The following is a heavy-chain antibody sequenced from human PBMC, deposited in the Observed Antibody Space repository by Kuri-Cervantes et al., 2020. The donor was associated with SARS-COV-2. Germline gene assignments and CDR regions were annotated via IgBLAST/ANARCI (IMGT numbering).Heavy chain of an antibody. V-gene: IGHV3-53*04. CDR2: IYSGGST. CDR1: GFAFSSYG. Sequence: GESLKISCAASGFAFSSYGMHWVRQAPGKGLEWVSVIYSGGSTYYADSVKGRFTISRHNSKNTLYLQMNSLRAEDTAVYYCARVTGSLWGDYYYMDVWGKGTTVTVSS. CDR3: ARVTGSLWGDYYYMDV. D-gene: IGHD1-20*01. J-gene: IGHJ6*03.